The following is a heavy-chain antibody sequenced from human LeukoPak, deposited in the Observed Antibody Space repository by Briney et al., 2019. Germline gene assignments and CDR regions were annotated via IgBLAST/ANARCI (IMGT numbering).Heavy chain of an antibody. D-gene: IGHD2-15*01. V-gene: IGHV3-30*02. CDR2: IRYDGSNK. Sequence: GGSLRLSCAASGFTFSSYGMHWVRQAPGKGLEWVAFIRYDGSNKYYADSVKGRFTISRDNSKNTLYLQMNGLRAEDTAVYYWAKVWGHPTVLRDGYSYSYRDVGEKGPR. CDR1: GFTFSSYG. J-gene: IGHJ6*03. CDR3: AKVWGHPTVLRDGYSYSYRDV.